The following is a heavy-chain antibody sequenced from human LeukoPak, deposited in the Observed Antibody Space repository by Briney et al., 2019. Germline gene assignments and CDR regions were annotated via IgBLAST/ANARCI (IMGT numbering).Heavy chain of an antibody. J-gene: IGHJ4*02. CDR1: GFTFSSYA. V-gene: IGHV3-7*03. D-gene: IGHD3-9*01. Sequence: PGGSLRLSCAASGFTFSSYAMSWVRQAPGKGLEWVANIKQDGSEKYYVDSVKGRFTISRDNSKNTLYLQMNSLRAEDTAVYYCAKDPYDILTGYPYYFDYWGQGTLVTVSS. CDR2: IKQDGSEK. CDR3: AKDPYDILTGYPYYFDY.